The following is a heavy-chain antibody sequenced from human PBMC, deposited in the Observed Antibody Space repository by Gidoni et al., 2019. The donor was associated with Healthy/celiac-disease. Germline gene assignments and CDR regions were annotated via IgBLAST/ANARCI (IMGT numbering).Heavy chain of an antibody. D-gene: IGHD6-19*01. CDR1: GYSISSGYY. Sequence: QVQLQESGPGLVKPSETLSLTCTVSGYSISSGYYWGWIRQPPGKGLEWIGSIYHSGSPYYNPSIKSRVTISVDTSKNQFSLKLSSVTAADTAVYYCARGTILSEAVAGTSAFDIWGQGTMVTVSS. CDR3: ARGTILSEAVAGTSAFDI. V-gene: IGHV4-38-2*02. J-gene: IGHJ3*02. CDR2: IYHSGSP.